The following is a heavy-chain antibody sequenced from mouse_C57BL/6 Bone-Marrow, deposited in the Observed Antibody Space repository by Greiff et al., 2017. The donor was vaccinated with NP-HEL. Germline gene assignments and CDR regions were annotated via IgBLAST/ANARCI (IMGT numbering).Heavy chain of an antibody. J-gene: IGHJ4*01. D-gene: IGHD2-5*01. CDR3: ARGSNYVSAAMDY. CDR1: GFNIKDYY. CDR2: IDPEDGET. Sequence: VQLQQSGAELVKPGASVKLSCTASGFNIKDYYMHWVKQRTEQGLEWIGRIDPEDGETKYAPKFPGKATITADTSSNTAYLQISSLTSEDTAVYYCARGSNYVSAAMDYWGQGTSVTVSS. V-gene: IGHV14-2*01.